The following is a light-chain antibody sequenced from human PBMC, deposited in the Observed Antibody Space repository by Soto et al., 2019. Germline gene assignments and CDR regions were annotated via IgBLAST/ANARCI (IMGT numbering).Light chain of an antibody. J-gene: IGKJ3*01. CDR3: QQSYNTPLT. CDR1: QGISSY. CDR2: AAS. Sequence: AIRMTQSPSSFSASTGDRVTITCRASQGISSYLAWYQQKPGKAPKLLIYAASSLQSGVPSRFSGIGSGTAFTLTITGLQAEDFATYYCQQSYNTPLTFGPGTKGDIK. V-gene: IGKV1-8*01.